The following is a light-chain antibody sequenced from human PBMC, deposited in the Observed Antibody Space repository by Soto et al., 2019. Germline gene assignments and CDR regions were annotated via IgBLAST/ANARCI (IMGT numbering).Light chain of an antibody. CDR3: SSYTSSITLA. CDR2: EVI. Sequence: QSVLTQPASVSGSLGQSITISCTGAGNDAGGYNHVAWYQQHPGKAPKLMIYEVINRPSGVSDRFSGSKSGNTASLTISGLQAEDEADYYCSSYTSSITLAFGGGTKLTVL. V-gene: IGLV2-14*01. J-gene: IGLJ2*01. CDR1: GNDAGGYNH.